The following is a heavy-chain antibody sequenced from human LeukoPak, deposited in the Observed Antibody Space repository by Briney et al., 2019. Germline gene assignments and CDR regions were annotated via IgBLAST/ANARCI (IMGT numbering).Heavy chain of an antibody. J-gene: IGHJ5*02. D-gene: IGHD3-10*01. CDR1: GGSFSGYY. Sequence: SSETLSLTCAVYGGSFSGYYWSWIRQPPGKGLEWIGEINHSGSTNYNPSLKSRVTISVDTSKNQFSLKLSSVTAADTAVCYCARFGETYYYGSGSPNNWFDPWGQGTLVTVSS. V-gene: IGHV4-34*01. CDR3: ARFGETYYYGSGSPNNWFDP. CDR2: INHSGST.